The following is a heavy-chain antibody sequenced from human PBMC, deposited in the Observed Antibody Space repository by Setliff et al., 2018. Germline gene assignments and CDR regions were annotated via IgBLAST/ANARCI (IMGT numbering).Heavy chain of an antibody. CDR1: GGTFNNYL. D-gene: IGHD3-3*01. CDR3: AREKKYSSSTSFFGSGFDF. Sequence: GASVKVSCKASGGTFNNYLISWVRQAPGQGLEWMGGIIPIFGTTRYTQKFQGRLTFFMDESTNTAYMELSGLRSEDTAVYFCAREKKYSSSTSFFGSGFDFWGQGTLVTV. CDR2: IIPIFGTT. J-gene: IGHJ4*02. V-gene: IGHV1-69*05.